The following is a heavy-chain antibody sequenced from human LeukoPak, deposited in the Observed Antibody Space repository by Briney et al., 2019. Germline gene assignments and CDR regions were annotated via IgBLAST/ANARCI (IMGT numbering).Heavy chain of an antibody. CDR1: GDSINNYY. V-gene: IGHV4-59*01. J-gene: IGHJ4*02. CDR3: ARTYYYGSGRYFDY. CDR2: IYHSGST. D-gene: IGHD3-10*01. Sequence: SETLSLTCTVSGDSINNYYWSWIRQPPGKGLEWIGYIYHSGSTTYNPSLKSRVTISVDTSKNQLSLKLSSVTAADTAIYYCARTYYYGSGRYFDYWGQGTLVTVSS.